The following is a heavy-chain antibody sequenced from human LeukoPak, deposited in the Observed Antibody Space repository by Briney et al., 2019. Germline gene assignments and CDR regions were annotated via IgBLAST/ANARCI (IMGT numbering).Heavy chain of an antibody. CDR3: VRGGFIVAAGLFDS. Sequence: QSQTLSLTCAISGDSVSSNSAAWNWIRQSPARGLEWLGRTYYRSKWYSDYAVSVKSRITINSDTSKNQFSLQLNSVTPEDTAVYYCVRGGFIVAAGLFDSWGQGTLVTVSS. J-gene: IGHJ4*02. V-gene: IGHV6-1*01. CDR1: GDSVSSNSAA. D-gene: IGHD6-13*01. CDR2: TYYRSKWYS.